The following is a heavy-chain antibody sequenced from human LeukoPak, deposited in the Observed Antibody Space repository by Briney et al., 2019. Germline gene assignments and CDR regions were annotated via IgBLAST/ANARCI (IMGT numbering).Heavy chain of an antibody. CDR3: ARMSLDRRHFDY. Sequence: GASVKVSCKASGGTFGSYAISWVRQAPGQGLEWMGGIIPIFGTANYAQKFQGRVTITADKSTSTAYMELSSLRSEDTAVYYCARMSLDRRHFDYWGQGTLVTVSS. D-gene: IGHD1-14*01. J-gene: IGHJ4*02. V-gene: IGHV1-69*06. CDR2: IIPIFGTA. CDR1: GGTFGSYA.